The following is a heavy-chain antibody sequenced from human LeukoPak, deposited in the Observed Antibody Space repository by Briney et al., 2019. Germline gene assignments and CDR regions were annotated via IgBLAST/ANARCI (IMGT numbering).Heavy chain of an antibody. J-gene: IGHJ4*02. CDR1: GLTFSSKY. D-gene: IGHD3-10*01. V-gene: IGHV3-74*03. CDR3: ARALRPPGDSGLDY. Sequence: GGSLRLSCAASGLTFSSKYKHRVRQAPGEGQVWVSRINTDGSDRTQGGCVKGLCNLSRENAKHTLYLERHSLRAEDTAVYYCARALRPPGDSGLDYWGQGALVTVSS. CDR2: INTDGSDR.